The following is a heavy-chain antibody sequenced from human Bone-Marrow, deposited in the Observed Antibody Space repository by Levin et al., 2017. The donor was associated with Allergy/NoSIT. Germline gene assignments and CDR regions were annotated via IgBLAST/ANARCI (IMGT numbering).Heavy chain of an antibody. CDR2: IMPAFGAT. CDR1: GGTFSRFG. J-gene: IGHJ2*01. D-gene: IGHD2-21*01. CDR3: ARDHTAVDWFFDL. V-gene: IGHV1-69*01. Sequence: GGSLRLSCKAPGGTFSRFGVSWVRQAPGQWLEWVGGIMPAFGATHYAQKFQGRVTITADDSTTIAYLEVTGLRSDDTAVYYCARDHTAVDWFFDLWGPGTLVTVSS.